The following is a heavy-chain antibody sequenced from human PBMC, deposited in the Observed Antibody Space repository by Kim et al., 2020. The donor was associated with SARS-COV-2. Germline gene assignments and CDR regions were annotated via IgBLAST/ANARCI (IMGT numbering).Heavy chain of an antibody. D-gene: IGHD3-10*01. CDR3: ARDRDELYETYYYGSGTQDPDY. Sequence: ASVKVSCKASGYTFTSYAMNWVRQAPGQGLEWMGWINTNTGNPTYAQGFTGRFVFSLDTSVSTAYLQISSLKAEDTAVYYCARDRDELYETYYYGSGTQDPDYWGQGTLVTVSS. CDR1: GYTFTSYA. CDR2: INTNTGNP. J-gene: IGHJ4*02. V-gene: IGHV7-4-1*02.